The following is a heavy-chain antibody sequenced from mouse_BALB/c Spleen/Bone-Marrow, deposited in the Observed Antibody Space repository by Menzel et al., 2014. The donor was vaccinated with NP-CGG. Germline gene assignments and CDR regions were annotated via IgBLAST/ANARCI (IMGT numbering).Heavy chain of an antibody. D-gene: IGHD4-1*01. CDR3: ARWEYYAMDY. Sequence: VQLQQSGAELVKPGASVKLSCTASGFNIKDAYMHWVKQRPEQGLEWIGRIDPANGNTKYDPKFQGKATITADTSSNTAYLQLSSLTSEDTAVYYCARWEYYAMDYWGQGTSVTVSS. V-gene: IGHV14-3*02. CDR1: GFNIKDAY. CDR2: IDPANGNT. J-gene: IGHJ4*01.